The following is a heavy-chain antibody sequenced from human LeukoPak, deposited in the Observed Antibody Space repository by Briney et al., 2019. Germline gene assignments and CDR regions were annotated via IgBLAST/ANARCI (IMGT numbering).Heavy chain of an antibody. Sequence: GGSLRLSCAASGFTFDDYAMHWVRQAPGKGLEWVAVIWYDGSNKYYADSVKGRFTISRDNSKNTLYLQMNSLRAEDTAVYYCARVPYCSSTSCYSYFDYWGQGTLVTVSS. CDR2: IWYDGSNK. CDR3: ARVPYCSSTSCYSYFDY. CDR1: GFTFDDYA. V-gene: IGHV3-33*08. D-gene: IGHD2-2*02. J-gene: IGHJ4*02.